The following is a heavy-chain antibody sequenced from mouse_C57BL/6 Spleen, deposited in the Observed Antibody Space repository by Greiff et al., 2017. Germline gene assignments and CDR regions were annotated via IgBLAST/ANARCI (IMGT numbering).Heavy chain of an antibody. D-gene: IGHD1-1*01. J-gene: IGHJ2*01. V-gene: IGHV3-6*01. CDR1: GYSFTSGYY. CDR3: ARDGSSLDY. Sequence: EVKLMESGPGLVKPSQSLSLTCSVTGYSFTSGYYWNWIRQFPGNKLEWMGYLSYDGSNNYNPSLKNRISITRDTSKNQFFLKLNSVTTEDTATYYCARDGSSLDYWGQGTTLTVSS. CDR2: LSYDGSN.